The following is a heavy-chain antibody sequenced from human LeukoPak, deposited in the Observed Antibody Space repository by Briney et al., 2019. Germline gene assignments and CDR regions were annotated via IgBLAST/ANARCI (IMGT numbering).Heavy chain of an antibody. CDR3: ARGGTYTYGSPFGY. CDR1: GFTFSSYA. V-gene: IGHV3-64*01. CDR2: ISSNGGST. Sequence: PGGSLRLSCAASGFTFSSYAMHWVRQAPGKGLEYVSDISSNGGSTYYANSVKGRFTISRDNSKNTLYLRMGSLRTEDMAVYYCARGGTYTYGSPFGYWGQGTLVTVSS. J-gene: IGHJ4*02. D-gene: IGHD5-18*01.